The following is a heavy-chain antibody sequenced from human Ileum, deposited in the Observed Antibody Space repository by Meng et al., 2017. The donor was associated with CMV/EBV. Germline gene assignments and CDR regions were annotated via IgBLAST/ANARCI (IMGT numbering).Heavy chain of an antibody. D-gene: IGHD3-16*01. J-gene: IGHJ4*02. CDR1: YTCDY. CDR3: ASSPSERGGHFFRGHYFDS. CDR2: ISYSSCR. V-gene: IGHV4-34*01. Sequence: YTCDYWAMICVPPAKGLGCNWIISYSSCRSNNPSAESRLAMSVITSEAQFSLGLRSVTSADTAVYYCASSPSERGGHFFRGHYFDSWGQGTLVTVSS.